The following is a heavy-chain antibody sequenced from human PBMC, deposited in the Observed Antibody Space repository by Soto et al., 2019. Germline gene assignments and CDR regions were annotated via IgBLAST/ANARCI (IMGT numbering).Heavy chain of an antibody. Sequence: QVQLVESGGGVVQPGRSLRLSCAASGFTFSSYGMHWVRQAPGKGLEWVAVIWYDGSNKYYADSVKGRFTISRDNSKNTRYLQRNSLRAEDTAVYYCARDPLTGRITMVRGVNDAFDIWGQGTMVTVSS. D-gene: IGHD3-10*01. J-gene: IGHJ3*02. V-gene: IGHV3-33*01. CDR3: ARDPLTGRITMVRGVNDAFDI. CDR1: GFTFSSYG. CDR2: IWYDGSNK.